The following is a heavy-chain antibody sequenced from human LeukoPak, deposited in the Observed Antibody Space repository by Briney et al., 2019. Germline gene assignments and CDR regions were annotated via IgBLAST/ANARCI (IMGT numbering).Heavy chain of an antibody. CDR3: ARGSLVHSSWYYYYYMDV. J-gene: IGHJ6*03. Sequence: PGRSLRLSCAASGFTFSDYWMLCVRQDPGKGLVSVSRTNSDGSTTTYADTVKGRFTISSDNAKNTMYLQMNSRRAEDTAVYYCARGSLVHSSWYYYYYMDVWGKGTTVTVSS. CDR2: TNSDGSTT. D-gene: IGHD6-13*01. CDR1: GFTFSDYW. V-gene: IGHV3-74*01.